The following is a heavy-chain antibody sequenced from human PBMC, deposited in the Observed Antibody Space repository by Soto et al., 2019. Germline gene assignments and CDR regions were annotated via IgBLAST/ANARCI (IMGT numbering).Heavy chain of an antibody. CDR3: ARYSSGWFDY. Sequence: ASVKVSCKASGYTFTSYVMHWVRQAPGQGLEWMGWISAYNGNTNYSQKLQGRVTMTTDTSTSTAYMELRSLRSDDTAVYYCARYSSGWFDYWGQGTLVTVSS. V-gene: IGHV1-18*01. J-gene: IGHJ4*02. D-gene: IGHD6-19*01. CDR1: GYTFTSYV. CDR2: ISAYNGNT.